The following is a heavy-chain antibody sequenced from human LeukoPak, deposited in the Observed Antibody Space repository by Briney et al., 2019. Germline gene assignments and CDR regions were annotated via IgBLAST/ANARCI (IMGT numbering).Heavy chain of an antibody. Sequence: SETPSLTCAVYGGSFSGYYWSWIRQPPGKGLEWIGEINHSGSTNYNPSLRSRVTISVDTSKNQFSLKLSSVTAADTAVYYCARDRGVGHDAFDIWGQGTMVTVSS. D-gene: IGHD1-26*01. J-gene: IGHJ3*02. CDR3: ARDRGVGHDAFDI. CDR1: GGSFSGYY. CDR2: INHSGST. V-gene: IGHV4-34*01.